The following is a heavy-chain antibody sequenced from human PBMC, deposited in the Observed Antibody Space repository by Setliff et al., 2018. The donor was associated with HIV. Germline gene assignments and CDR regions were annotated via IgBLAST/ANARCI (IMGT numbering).Heavy chain of an antibody. CDR2: IRNDASNT. J-gene: IGHJ4*02. V-gene: IGHV3-30*02. Sequence: PRGSLRLSCEASGFTFSDYGMHWVRQAPGKGLEWVTFIRNDASNTYYADSVKGRFTISRDSSKNTLYLQMDSLRTEDTAVYYCAKTQGWHLINYWGPGTLVTSPQ. D-gene: IGHD6-19*01. CDR1: GFTFSDYG. CDR3: AKTQGWHLINY.